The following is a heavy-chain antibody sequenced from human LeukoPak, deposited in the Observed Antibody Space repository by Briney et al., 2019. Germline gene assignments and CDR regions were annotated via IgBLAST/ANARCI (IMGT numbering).Heavy chain of an antibody. D-gene: IGHD3-10*01. V-gene: IGHV4-34*01. CDR3: ARGPGDYYGSGSYP. J-gene: IGHJ5*02. Sequence: SETLSLTCAVYGXSFSGYYWSWIRQPPGKGLEWIGEINHSGSTNYSPSLKSRVTISVDTSKNQFSLKLSSVTAADTAVYYCARGPGDYYGSGSYPWGQGTLVTVSS. CDR2: INHSGST. CDR1: GXSFSGYY.